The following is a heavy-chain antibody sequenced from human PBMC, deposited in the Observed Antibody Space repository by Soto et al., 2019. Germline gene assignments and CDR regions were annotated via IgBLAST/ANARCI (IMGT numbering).Heavy chain of an antibody. D-gene: IGHD2-15*01. Sequence: SETLSLTCAVSGASIGSSSSWWTWVRQPPGRGLEWIGEIYHHGSTFYSPSLESRVSISVDKSKNQFSLKLTSLTAADTAVYYCARDARYCSGGSCRYYYYYMAVWGKGTTVTVSS. J-gene: IGHJ6*03. CDR2: IYHHGST. V-gene: IGHV4-4*02. CDR3: ARDARYCSGGSCRYYYYYMAV. CDR1: GASIGSSSSW.